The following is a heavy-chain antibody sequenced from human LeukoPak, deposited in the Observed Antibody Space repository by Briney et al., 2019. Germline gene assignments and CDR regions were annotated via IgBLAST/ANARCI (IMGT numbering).Heavy chain of an antibody. CDR1: GGTFSSYA. CDR2: INPSGGST. J-gene: IGHJ4*02. D-gene: IGHD6-13*01. V-gene: IGHV1-46*01. Sequence: ASVKVSCKASGGTFSSYAISWVRQAPGQGLEWMGLINPSGGSTSYAQKFQGRVTMTRDTSTSTFYKEMSSLRSEDTAVYYCARDRSLAAAVYYFDYWGQGTLVTVSS. CDR3: ARDRSLAAAVYYFDY.